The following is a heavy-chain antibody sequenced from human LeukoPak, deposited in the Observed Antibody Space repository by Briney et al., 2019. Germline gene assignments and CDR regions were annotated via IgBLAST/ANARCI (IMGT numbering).Heavy chain of an antibody. D-gene: IGHD4-17*01. CDR1: GGSIRSYY. CDR3: ARVGGGDYLIDY. J-gene: IGHJ4*02. V-gene: IGHV4-59*08. Sequence: SETLSLTCSVSGGSIRSYYWSWIRQPPGKGLEWIGYVHDSGSTYYNPSLKSRLTMSADPSKNQFSLKLTSVTAADTAVYYCARVGGGDYLIDYWGQGTLVTVSS. CDR2: VHDSGST.